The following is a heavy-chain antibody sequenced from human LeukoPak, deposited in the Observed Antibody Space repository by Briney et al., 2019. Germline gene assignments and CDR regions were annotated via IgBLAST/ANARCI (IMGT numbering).Heavy chain of an antibody. Sequence: ASVKVSCKASGYTFTSYGISWVRQAPGQGLEWMGWISAYNGNANYAQKLQGRVTMTTDTSTSTAYMELRSLRSDDTAVYYCAISSIAALGPDYWGQGTLVTVSS. CDR1: GYTFTSYG. CDR2: ISAYNGNA. D-gene: IGHD6-6*01. J-gene: IGHJ4*02. CDR3: AISSIAALGPDY. V-gene: IGHV1-18*01.